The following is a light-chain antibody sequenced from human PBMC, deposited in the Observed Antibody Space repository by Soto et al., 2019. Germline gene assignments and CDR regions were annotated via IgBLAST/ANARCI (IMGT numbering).Light chain of an antibody. J-gene: IGKJ5*01. CDR3: QQYNSYPIT. CDR2: KAS. CDR1: QSISSW. V-gene: IGKV1-5*03. Sequence: DIQMTQCPSTLSASVGDRVTITCRASQSISSWLAWYKQKPGKAPKLLIYKASSLESGVPSRFSGSGSGTEFTLTISSLQPDDFATYYCQQYNSYPITFGQGTRLEIK.